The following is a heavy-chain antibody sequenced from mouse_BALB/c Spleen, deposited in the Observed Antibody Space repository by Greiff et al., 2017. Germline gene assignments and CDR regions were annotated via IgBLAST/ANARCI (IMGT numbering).Heavy chain of an antibody. D-gene: IGHD2-3*01. J-gene: IGHJ2*01. Sequence: VQLQQPGAELVKPGASVKLSCKASGYTFTSYWMHWVKQRPGQGLEWIGEINPSNGRTNYNEKFKSKATLTVDKSSSTAYMQLSSLTSEDSAVYYCARSRDGYYNYCGQGTTLTVSS. CDR2: INPSNGRT. CDR3: ARSRDGYYNY. V-gene: IGHV1S81*02. CDR1: GYTFTSYW.